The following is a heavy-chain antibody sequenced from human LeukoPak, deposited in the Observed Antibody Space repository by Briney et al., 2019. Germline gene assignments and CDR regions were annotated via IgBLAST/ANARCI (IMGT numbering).Heavy chain of an antibody. CDR1: GGSISSYY. D-gene: IGHD1-26*01. CDR3: ARDLSVGATGWYFDL. Sequence: KSSETLSLTCTVSGGSISSYYWSWIRQPPGKGLEWIGYIYYSGSTNYNPSLKSRVTISVDTSKNQFSLKLSSVTAADTAVYYCARDLSVGATGWYFDLWGRGTLVTVSS. CDR2: IYYSGST. J-gene: IGHJ2*01. V-gene: IGHV4-59*12.